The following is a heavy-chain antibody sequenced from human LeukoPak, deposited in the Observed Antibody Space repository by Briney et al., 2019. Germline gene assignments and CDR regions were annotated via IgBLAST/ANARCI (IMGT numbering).Heavy chain of an antibody. D-gene: IGHD5-24*01. J-gene: IGHJ4*02. CDR3: TRGSWRVARIPDY. Sequence: GGSLRLSCAASGFTFSDFYLNWIRQTPGKGLEWVSHIGNSGTTIHYADSVKGRFTIFRDNARNSLYLQMNSLRAEDTAVYYCTRGSWRVARIPDYWGQGTLVTVSS. CDR1: GFTFSDFY. CDR2: IGNSGTTI. V-gene: IGHV3-11*01.